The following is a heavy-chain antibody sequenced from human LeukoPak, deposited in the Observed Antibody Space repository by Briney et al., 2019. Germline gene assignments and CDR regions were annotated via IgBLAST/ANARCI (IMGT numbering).Heavy chain of an antibody. CDR1: GFTFGDYA. J-gene: IGHJ3*02. CDR3: AKERSGSYYESYDAFDI. CDR2: ISGSGGST. V-gene: IGHV3-23*01. D-gene: IGHD3-10*01. Sequence: PGGSLRLSCTTSGFTFGDYAMSWVRQAPGKGLEWVSAISGSGGSTYYADSVKGRFTISRDNSKNTLYLQMNSLRAEDTAVYYCAKERSGSYYESYDAFDIWGQGTMVTVSS.